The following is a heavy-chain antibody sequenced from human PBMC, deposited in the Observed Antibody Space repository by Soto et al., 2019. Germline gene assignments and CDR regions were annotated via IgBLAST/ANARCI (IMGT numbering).Heavy chain of an antibody. CDR1: GYTFTGYA. CDR2: IIPIFTTT. V-gene: IGHV1-69*13. CDR3: AREVAADGTFREDVFDI. J-gene: IGHJ3*02. Sequence: ASVKVSCTASGYTFTGYAINWVRQAPGQGLEWMGRIIPIFTTTNYAQKFQGRVTMTADESTITAYLELSSLKHDDTAVYYCAREVAADGTFREDVFDIWGQGTLVTVSS. D-gene: IGHD6-13*01.